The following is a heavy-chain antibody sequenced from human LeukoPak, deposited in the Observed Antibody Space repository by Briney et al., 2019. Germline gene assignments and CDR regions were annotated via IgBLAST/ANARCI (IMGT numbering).Heavy chain of an antibody. CDR3: ARIGYYGSAPDY. Sequence: ASVKVSRKASGYTFTGCYMHWVRQAPGQGLEWMGWINPNSGGTNYAQKFQGRVTMTRDTSISTAYMELSRLRSDDTAVYYCARIGYYGSAPDYWGQGTLVTVSS. D-gene: IGHD3-10*01. CDR2: INPNSGGT. V-gene: IGHV1-2*02. CDR1: GYTFTGCY. J-gene: IGHJ4*02.